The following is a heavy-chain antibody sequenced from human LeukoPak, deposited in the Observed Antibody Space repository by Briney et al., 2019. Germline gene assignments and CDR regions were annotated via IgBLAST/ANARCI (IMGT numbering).Heavy chain of an antibody. Sequence: ASVKVSCKVSGYTLTELSMHWVRQVPGKGLEWMGGFDPEDGETIYAQKFQGRVTMTEDTSTDTAYMELSSLRSEDTAVYYRATPSHYYDSSGYYWGWFGSWGQGTLVTVSS. CDR1: GYTLTELS. D-gene: IGHD3-22*01. V-gene: IGHV1-24*01. CDR2: FDPEDGET. J-gene: IGHJ5*02. CDR3: ATPSHYYDSSGYYWGWFGS.